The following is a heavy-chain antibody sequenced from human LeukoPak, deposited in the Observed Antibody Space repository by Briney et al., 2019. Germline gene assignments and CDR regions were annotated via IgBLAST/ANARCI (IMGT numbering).Heavy chain of an antibody. CDR3: AHGTWDRYEINYYYYDGMDV. D-gene: IGHD3-3*01. V-gene: IGHV2-5*02. CDR2: ISWDGDK. Sequence: ASGPTLVNPPQTFTLSCTFPGFSLNTSGVGVGWIRQPPGKALVWLALISWDGDKRYSPTLKSRLTITKDTSKKQVVLTMTNMDPVDTATYYCAHGTWDRYEINYYYYDGMDVWGQGTTVTVSS. J-gene: IGHJ6*02. CDR1: GFSLNTSGVG.